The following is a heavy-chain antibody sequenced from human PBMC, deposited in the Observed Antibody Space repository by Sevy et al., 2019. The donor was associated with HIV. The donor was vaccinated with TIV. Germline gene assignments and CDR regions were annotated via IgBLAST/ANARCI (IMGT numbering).Heavy chain of an antibody. D-gene: IGHD3-22*01. CDR3: ARRYFYDTKGSTVFDY. V-gene: IGHV4-59*13. CDR2: IYYSGST. Sequence: SETLSLTCTVSGVSISSFYWSWIRQPPGKGLEWIGNIYYSGSTNYNPSLKSRVTISVDTSKNQFSLNLSSVTAADTAVYYCARRYFYDTKGSTVFDYWGQGTLVTVSS. J-gene: IGHJ4*02. CDR1: GVSISSFY.